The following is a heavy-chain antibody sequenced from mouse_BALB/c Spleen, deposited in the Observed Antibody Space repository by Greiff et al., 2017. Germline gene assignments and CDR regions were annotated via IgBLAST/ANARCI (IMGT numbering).Heavy chain of an antibody. CDR1: GFTFSSYG. CDR3: ARGGFYYDYYFDY. V-gene: IGHV5-6-3*01. J-gene: IGHJ2*01. D-gene: IGHD2-4*01. Sequence: EVHLVESGGGLVQPGGSLKLSCAASGFTFSSYGMSWVRQTPDKRLELVATINSNGGSTYYPDSVKGRFTISRDNAKNTLYLQMSSLKSEDTAMYYCARGGFYYDYYFDYWGQGTTLTVSS. CDR2: INSNGGST.